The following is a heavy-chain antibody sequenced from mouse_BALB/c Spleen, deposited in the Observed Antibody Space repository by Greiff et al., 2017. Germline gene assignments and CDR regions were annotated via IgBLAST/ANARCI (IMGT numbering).Heavy chain of an antibody. CDR1: GYAFTNYW. Sequence: VQLKESGAELVRPGTSVKISCKASGYAFTNYWLGWVKQRPGHGLEWIGDIYPGSGNTYYNEKFKGKATLTADKSSSTAYMQLSSLTSEDSAVYFCARERDYYGRPYYFDYWGQGTTLTVSS. D-gene: IGHD1-1*01. CDR3: ARERDYYGRPYYFDY. CDR2: IYPGSGNT. V-gene: IGHV1-63*01. J-gene: IGHJ2*01.